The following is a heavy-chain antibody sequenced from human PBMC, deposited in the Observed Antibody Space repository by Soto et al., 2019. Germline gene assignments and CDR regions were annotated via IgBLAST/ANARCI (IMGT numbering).Heavy chain of an antibody. Sequence: KPSETLSLTCTVSGGSFTSTNYFWGWIRQPPGKGLEWIGYMYYNGNTFYSPSLKSRVTMSVDTSKRQFSLDLSSVTAADTAMYYCAGLQIYDSRAAPTPIFHPWGLGAMVTVSS. CDR1: GGSFTSTNYF. CDR2: MYYNGNT. V-gene: IGHV4-39*01. CDR3: AGLQIYDSRAAPTPIFHP. D-gene: IGHD3-22*01. J-gene: IGHJ1*01.